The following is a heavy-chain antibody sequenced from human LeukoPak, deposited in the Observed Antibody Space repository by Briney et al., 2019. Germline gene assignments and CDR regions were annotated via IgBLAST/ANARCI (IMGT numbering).Heavy chain of an antibody. V-gene: IGHV4-34*01. J-gene: IGHJ4*02. D-gene: IGHD3-16*01. Sequence: PSETLSLTCAVYGGSFSGYYWSWIRQPPGKGREWFGEINHSGSTNYNPSLKSRVTISVDTSKNQFSLKLSSVTAADTAVYYCARGAKMYYDYVWGSSQPRLDYWGQGTLVTVSS. CDR2: INHSGST. CDR3: ARGAKMYYDYVWGSSQPRLDY. CDR1: GGSFSGYY.